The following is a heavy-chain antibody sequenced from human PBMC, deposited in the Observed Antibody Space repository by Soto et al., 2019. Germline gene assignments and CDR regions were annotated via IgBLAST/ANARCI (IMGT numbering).Heavy chain of an antibody. CDR1: GFTFSSYG. J-gene: IGHJ4*02. D-gene: IGHD2-2*01. Sequence: QVQLVESGGGVVQPGRSLRLSCAASGFTFSSYGMHWVRQAPGKGLEWVAVIGYDGSKKYYADSVKGRFTISRDNSKNTRYLQLNRLSAEDTAVYYCARAPPYPSYCGSTSCYGDYVDYWGQGTLVTVSS. CDR2: IGYDGSKK. CDR3: ARAPPYPSYCGSTSCYGDYVDY. V-gene: IGHV3-33*01.